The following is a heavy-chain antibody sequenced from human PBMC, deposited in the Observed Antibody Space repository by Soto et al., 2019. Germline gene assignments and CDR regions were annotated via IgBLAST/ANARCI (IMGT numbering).Heavy chain of an antibody. CDR1: GFTFSSYG. Sequence: QVQLVESGGGVVQPGRSLRLSCAASGFTFSSYGMHWVRQAPGTGLEWVAVISYDGSNKYYADSVKGRFTISRDNSKNTLYLQMNSLRAEDTAVYYCAKDRSGGSAYGMDVWGQGTTVTVSS. CDR3: AKDRSGGSAYGMDV. D-gene: IGHD3-10*01. CDR2: ISYDGSNK. J-gene: IGHJ6*02. V-gene: IGHV3-30*18.